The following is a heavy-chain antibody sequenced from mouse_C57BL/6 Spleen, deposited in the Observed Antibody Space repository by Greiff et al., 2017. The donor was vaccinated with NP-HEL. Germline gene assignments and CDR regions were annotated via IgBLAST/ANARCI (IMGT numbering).Heavy chain of an antibody. CDR2: ISSGSSTI. D-gene: IGHD2-3*01. CDR3: ARSGYSWYFDV. V-gene: IGHV5-17*01. Sequence: DVKLQESGGGLVKPGGSLKLSCAASGFTFSDYGMHWVRQAPEKGLEWVAYISSGSSTIYYADTVKGRFTISRDNAKNTLFLQMTSLRSEDTAMYYCARSGYSWYFDVWGTGTTVTVSS. CDR1: GFTFSDYG. J-gene: IGHJ1*03.